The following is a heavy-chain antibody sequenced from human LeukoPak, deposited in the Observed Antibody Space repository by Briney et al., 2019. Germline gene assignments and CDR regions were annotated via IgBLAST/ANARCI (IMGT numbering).Heavy chain of an antibody. Sequence: ETLSLTCTVSGGSISSGGYYWSWVRQAPGKGLEWVSGISGSGINTYYADSVKGRFTISRDNSKNTLYLQMNSLRAEDTAVYYCAKGVSYDSSGYYSFDYWGQGTLVTVSS. V-gene: IGHV3-23*01. CDR2: ISGSGINT. CDR1: GGSISSGGYY. J-gene: IGHJ4*02. CDR3: AKGVSYDSSGYYSFDY. D-gene: IGHD3-22*01.